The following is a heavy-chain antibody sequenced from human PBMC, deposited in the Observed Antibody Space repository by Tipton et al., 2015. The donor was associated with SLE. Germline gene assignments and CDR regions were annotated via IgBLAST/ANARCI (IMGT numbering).Heavy chain of an antibody. D-gene: IGHD6-19*01. V-gene: IGHV4-59*11. J-gene: IGHJ4*02. Sequence: TLSLTCTVSGGSISSHYWRWIRQPPGKGLAWIGYLSYSGGTNYNPSLKSRVTISVDTSKNQFSLKLSSVTAAGTAVYYCARSGEAVAATTWDYWGQGAPVTVSS. CDR2: LSYSGGT. CDR3: ARSGEAVAATTWDY. CDR1: GGSISSHY.